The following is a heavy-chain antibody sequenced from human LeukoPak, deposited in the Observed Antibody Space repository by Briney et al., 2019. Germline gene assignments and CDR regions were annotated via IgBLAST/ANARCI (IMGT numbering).Heavy chain of an antibody. J-gene: IGHJ6*02. Sequence: SETLSLTCTVSGGSISSSSYYWGWIRQPPGTGLEWVGSIYYSGSTYYNPSLKSRVTISVDTSKNQFSLKLSSVTAADTAVYYCARHGGYYYYYGMDVWGQGTTVTVSS. V-gene: IGHV4-39*01. CDR3: ARHGGYYYYYGMDV. D-gene: IGHD3-10*01. CDR2: IYYSGST. CDR1: GGSISSSSYY.